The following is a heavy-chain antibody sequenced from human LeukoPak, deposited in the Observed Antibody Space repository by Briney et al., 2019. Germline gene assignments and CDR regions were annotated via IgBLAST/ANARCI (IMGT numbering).Heavy chain of an antibody. J-gene: IGHJ3*02. D-gene: IGHD1-26*01. CDR3: ARDVLIVGATNAFDI. Sequence: GGSLRLSCAASGFTFSSYTMNWVRQAPGKGLEWVSSISSSSSYIYYADSVKGRFTISRDNAKNSLYLQMNSLRAEDTAVYYCARDVLIVGATNAFDIWGQGTMVTVSS. V-gene: IGHV3-21*01. CDR2: ISSSSSYI. CDR1: GFTFSSYT.